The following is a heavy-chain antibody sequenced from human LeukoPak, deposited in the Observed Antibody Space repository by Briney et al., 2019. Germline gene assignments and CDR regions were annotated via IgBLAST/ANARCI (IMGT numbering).Heavy chain of an antibody. V-gene: IGHV3-20*04. J-gene: IGHJ6*03. CDR2: INWNGSST. D-gene: IGHD4-23*01. Sequence: GGSLRLSCAASGFTIDDYGMNWVRQAPGKGLEWVSGINWNGSSTGYADSVKGRFTISRDNAKNSLYLQMNSLRAEDTALYYCARAGNSIYYYFYMDFWGKGTTVTVSS. CDR1: GFTIDDYG. CDR3: ARAGNSIYYYFYMDF.